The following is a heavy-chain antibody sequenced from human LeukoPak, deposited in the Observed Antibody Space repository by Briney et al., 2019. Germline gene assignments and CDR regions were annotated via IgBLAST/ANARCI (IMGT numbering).Heavy chain of an antibody. D-gene: IGHD3-9*01. CDR3: ARSITIFFYFEY. Sequence: SETLSLTCTVSSGSISDFYWSWIRQSPGKGLEWIGYIYHSGTTNYNPSLKSRVTISIDTSKDQFSLKLSSVTAADTAVYYCARSITIFFYFEYWGQGTQVTVSS. J-gene: IGHJ4*02. CDR2: IYHSGTT. CDR1: SGSISDFY. V-gene: IGHV4-59*01.